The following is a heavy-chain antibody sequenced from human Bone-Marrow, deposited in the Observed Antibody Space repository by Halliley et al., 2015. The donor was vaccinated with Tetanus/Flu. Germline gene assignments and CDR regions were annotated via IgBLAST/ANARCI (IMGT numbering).Heavy chain of an antibody. J-gene: IGHJ5*02. CDR2: FYESGTT. V-gene: IGHV4-59*02. D-gene: IGHD3-16*02. CDR3: AMVKRDHLRLAELSFGA. CDR1: GGPVSLYY. Sequence: TLSLTCTVSGGPVSLYYWSWIRQPPGEGLEWIGYFYESGTTNYNSSLNGRATISLDTSKSQVFLKLRSVTAADTAMYYCAMVKRDHLRLAELSFGAWGQGTLVTVSP.